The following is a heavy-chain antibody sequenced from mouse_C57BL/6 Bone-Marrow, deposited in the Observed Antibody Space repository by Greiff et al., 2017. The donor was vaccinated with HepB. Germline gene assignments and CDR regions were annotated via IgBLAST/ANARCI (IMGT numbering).Heavy chain of an antibody. J-gene: IGHJ2*01. Sequence: VQLVESGAELARPGASVKLSCKASGYTFTSYGISWVKQRTGQGLEWIGEIYPRSGNTYYNEKFKGKATLTADKSSSTAYMELRSLTSEDSAVYFCARSPTGYYGSDYWGQGTTLTVSS. D-gene: IGHD1-1*01. V-gene: IGHV1-81*01. CDR2: IYPRSGNT. CDR1: GYTFTSYG. CDR3: ARSPTGYYGSDY.